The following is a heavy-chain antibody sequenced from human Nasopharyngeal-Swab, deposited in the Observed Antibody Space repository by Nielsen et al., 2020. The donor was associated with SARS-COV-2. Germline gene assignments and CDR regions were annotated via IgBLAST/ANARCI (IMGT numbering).Heavy chain of an antibody. Sequence: GGSLRLYCAASGFTFSDYYMSWIREAPGKGLEWVSYISSSGSTIYYADSVKGRFTISRDNAKNSLYLQMNSLRAEDTAVYYCATLYGSGIYAGYYYYYGMDVWGQGTTVTVSS. CDR2: ISSSGSTI. J-gene: IGHJ6*02. D-gene: IGHD3-10*01. CDR1: GFTFSDYY. CDR3: ATLYGSGIYAGYYYYYGMDV. V-gene: IGHV3-11*04.